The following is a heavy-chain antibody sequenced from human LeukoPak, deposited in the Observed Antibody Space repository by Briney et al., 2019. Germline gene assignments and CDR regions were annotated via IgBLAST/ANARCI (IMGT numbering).Heavy chain of an antibody. V-gene: IGHV3-7*01. D-gene: IGHD3-22*01. CDR1: GFTFNTHW. CDR2: IKEDGSKT. CDR3: APQTMILVL. Sequence: GGSLRLSCVASGFTFNTHWVSWVRQAPGKGVEWVANIKEDGSKTDYVDSVKGRFTISRDNAKNSVFLQMNSLRAEDTAVYYCAPQTMILVLGGQGTLVTVSS. J-gene: IGHJ4*02.